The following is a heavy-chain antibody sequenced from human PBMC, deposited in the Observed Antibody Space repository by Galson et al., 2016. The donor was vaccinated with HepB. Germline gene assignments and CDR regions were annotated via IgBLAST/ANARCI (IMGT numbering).Heavy chain of an antibody. CDR2: ISDSGNT. CDR1: GGSISSSNYY. Sequence: SETLSLTCTVSGGSISSSNYYWAWIRQPPGKGLEWIGSISDSGNTYYNPSLKSRVTISVDTSKNQFSLKLTSVTAADTAVYYCARDVRGLGYWGQGTPVTVSS. J-gene: IGHJ4*02. V-gene: IGHV4-39*07. D-gene: IGHD2-15*01. CDR3: ARDVRGLGY.